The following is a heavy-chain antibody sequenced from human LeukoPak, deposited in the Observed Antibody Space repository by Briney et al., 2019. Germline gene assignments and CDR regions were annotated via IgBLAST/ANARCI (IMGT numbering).Heavy chain of an antibody. CDR1: GYTFTGYY. V-gene: IGHV1-2*02. D-gene: IGHD3-3*01. CDR2: ISPNSGGT. J-gene: IGHJ4*02. Sequence: ASVKVSCKASGYTFTGYYMHWVRQAPGQGLEWMGWISPNSGGTNYAQKFQGRVTMTRDTSISTAYMELSRLRSDDTAVYYCARVEVEWLSFDYWGQGTLVTVSS. CDR3: ARVEVEWLSFDY.